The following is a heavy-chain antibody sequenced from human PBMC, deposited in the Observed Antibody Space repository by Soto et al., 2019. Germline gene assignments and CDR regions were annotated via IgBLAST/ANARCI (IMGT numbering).Heavy chain of an antibody. Sequence: GGSLRLSCAASGFTFSDYYMSWIRQAPGKGLEWVSYTSSSGSTIYYADSVKGRFTISRDNAKNSLYLQMNSLRAEDTAVYYCARDPDTAMVTIDYYYGMDVWGQGTTVTVSS. CDR2: TSSSGSTI. V-gene: IGHV3-11*01. CDR3: ARDPDTAMVTIDYYYGMDV. D-gene: IGHD5-18*01. CDR1: GFTFSDYY. J-gene: IGHJ6*02.